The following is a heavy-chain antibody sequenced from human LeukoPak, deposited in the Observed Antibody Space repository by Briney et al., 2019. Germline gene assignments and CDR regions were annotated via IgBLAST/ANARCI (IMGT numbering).Heavy chain of an antibody. CDR3: ARGRYMDV. V-gene: IGHV1-8*03. CDR1: GYIFIDYE. Sequence: ASVKDSCKASGYIFIDYEINWVRQATGQGLEWMGWMNPKSGDTGYEQKFQGRVTITRDSSISTVYMELSSLRSEDTALYYCARGRYMDVWGKGTTVTVSS. J-gene: IGHJ6*03. CDR2: MNPKSGDT.